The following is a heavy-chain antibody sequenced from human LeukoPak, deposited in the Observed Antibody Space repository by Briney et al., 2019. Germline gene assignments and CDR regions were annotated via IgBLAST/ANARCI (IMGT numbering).Heavy chain of an antibody. CDR2: IKQDGAEK. V-gene: IGHV3-7*01. J-gene: IGHJ4*02. CDR1: GSTFNSYW. Sequence: PGGSLRLSCAASGSTFNSYWMNWVRQAPGKGLEWVANIKQDGAEKYYVDSVKGRFTISRDNAKSSLYLQMNSLRAEDTAVYYCASPYCSSTSCSTLHDFWGQGTLVTVSS. CDR3: ASPYCSSTSCSTLHDF. D-gene: IGHD2-2*01.